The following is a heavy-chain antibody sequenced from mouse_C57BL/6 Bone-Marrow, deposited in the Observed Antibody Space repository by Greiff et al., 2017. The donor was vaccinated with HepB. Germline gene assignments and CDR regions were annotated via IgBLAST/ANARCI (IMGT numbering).Heavy chain of an antibody. CDR2: IYPGDGDT. Sequence: QVQLQQSGPELVKPGASVKISCKASGYAFSSSWMNWVKQRPGKGLEWIGRIYPGDGDTNYNGKFKGKATLSADKSSSTAYMQLSSLTSEDSAVYFYARGGVYWGQGTTLTVSS. CDR3: ARGGVY. V-gene: IGHV1-82*01. J-gene: IGHJ2*01. CDR1: GYAFSSSW.